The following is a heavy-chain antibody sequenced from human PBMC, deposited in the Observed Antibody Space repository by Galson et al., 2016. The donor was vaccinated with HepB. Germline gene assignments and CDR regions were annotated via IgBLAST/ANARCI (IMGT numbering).Heavy chain of an antibody. CDR3: AKDPNYYDSSGYMWGAFDI. V-gene: IGHV3-23*01. J-gene: IGHJ3*02. D-gene: IGHD3-22*01. CDR2: ISNSGGRT. Sequence: SLRLSCAASGFAFRSYAMAWVRQAPGKGLEWVSEISNSGGRTYYADSVKGRCTISRDNSKNTLSLQMNSLRAEDTAVYYCAKDPNYYDSSGYMWGAFDIWGQGTVVTVSS. CDR1: GFAFRSYA.